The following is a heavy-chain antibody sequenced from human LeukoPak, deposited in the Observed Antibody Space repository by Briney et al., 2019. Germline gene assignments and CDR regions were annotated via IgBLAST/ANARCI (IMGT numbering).Heavy chain of an antibody. CDR2: ISWNSGSI. CDR3: AKDLTIAVAGSGNFDY. CDR1: GFTFDDYA. J-gene: IGHJ4*02. Sequence: GGSLRLSCAASGFTFDDYAMHWVRLAPGKGLEWVSGISWNSGSIGYADSVKGRFTISRDNAKSSLYLQMNSLTTGDTALYYCAKDLTIAVAGSGNFDYWGQGTLVTVSS. D-gene: IGHD6-19*01. V-gene: IGHV3-9*01.